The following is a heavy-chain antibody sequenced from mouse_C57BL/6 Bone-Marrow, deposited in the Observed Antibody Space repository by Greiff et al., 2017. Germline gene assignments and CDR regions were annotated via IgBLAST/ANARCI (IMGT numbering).Heavy chain of an antibody. CDR2: INYDGSST. D-gene: IGHD2-4*01. CDR1: GFTFSDYY. CDR3: ARGDYDYDGYFDV. V-gene: IGHV5-16*01. J-gene: IGHJ1*03. Sequence: EVMLVESEGGLVQPGSSMKLSCTASGFTFSDYYMAWVRQVPEKGLEWVANINYDGSSTYYLDSLKSRFIISRDNANNILYLQMSSLKSEDTATYYCARGDYDYDGYFDVWGTGTTVTVSS.